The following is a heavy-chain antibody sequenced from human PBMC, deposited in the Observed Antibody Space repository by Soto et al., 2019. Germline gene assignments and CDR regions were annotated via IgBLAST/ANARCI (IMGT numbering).Heavy chain of an antibody. CDR1: GGSFSGYY. CDR3: ASAAGYYYCGMDF. J-gene: IGHJ6*02. Sequence: PSETLCLTCAVYGGSFSGYYWSWIRQPPGKGLEWIGEINHSGSTNYNPSLKSRVAISVDTSKNQLSLKLSSVTAADTAVYYCASAAGYYYCGMDFWGQATTVTVSS. CDR2: INHSGST. D-gene: IGHD6-13*01. V-gene: IGHV4-34*01.